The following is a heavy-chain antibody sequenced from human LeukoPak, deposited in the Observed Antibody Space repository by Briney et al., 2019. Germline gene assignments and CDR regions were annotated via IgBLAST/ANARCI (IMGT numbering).Heavy chain of an antibody. D-gene: IGHD6-13*01. CDR1: VFTFISYG. V-gene: IGHV3-30*02. CDR2: IRYDRSKK. J-gene: IGHJ4*02. Sequence: PGGSLRLSCLASVFTFISYGMHWVRQAPGKGREGVAFIRYDRSKKYYADSVKGLFTISKDNSKNTLYLKMNSLRAEDTAVYYWGKTLAGTLFDYWGQGTLVTVSS. CDR3: GKTLAGTLFDY.